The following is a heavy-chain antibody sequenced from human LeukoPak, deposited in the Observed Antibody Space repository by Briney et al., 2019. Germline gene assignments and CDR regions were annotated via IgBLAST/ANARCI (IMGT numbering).Heavy chain of an antibody. J-gene: IGHJ4*02. Sequence: GRSLRLSCAASGFTFSSYGMHWVRQAPGKGLEWVAVISYDGSNKYYADSVKGRFTISRDNSKNTLYLQMNSLRAEDTAVYYCARDSSGFPSGYWGQGTLVTVSS. D-gene: IGHD3-22*01. CDR2: ISYDGSNK. V-gene: IGHV3-30*19. CDR3: ARDSSGFPSGY. CDR1: GFTFSSYG.